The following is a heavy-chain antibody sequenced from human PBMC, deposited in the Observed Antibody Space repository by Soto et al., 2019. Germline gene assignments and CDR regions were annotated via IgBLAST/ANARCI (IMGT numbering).Heavy chain of an antibody. Sequence: QLQLQESGPGLVKPSETLSLTCTVSGASVTSSTYYWAWIRQPPGKGLEWVGSIHHDGNTYYNPSLKSRVTISIDTSTNQFSLRLSSMTAADTAVFYCATPRDHNNYLGAFGVWGQGTMVTVSS. J-gene: IGHJ3*01. V-gene: IGHV4-39*01. CDR3: ATPRDHNNYLGAFGV. CDR1: GASVTSSTYY. CDR2: IHHDGNT. D-gene: IGHD4-4*01.